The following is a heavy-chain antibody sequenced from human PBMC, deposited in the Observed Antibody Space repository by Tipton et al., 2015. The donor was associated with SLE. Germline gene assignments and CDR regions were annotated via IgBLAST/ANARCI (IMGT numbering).Heavy chain of an antibody. J-gene: IGHJ4*02. Sequence: QLVQSGAEVKKPGASVKVSCEASTYTFTDYYMHWLRQAPGQGLEWMGWINPDSGGTNLAQKFQGRVTMTRDTSISTAYMELSRLRSDDTAVYFCARGNTALSYYFDYWGPGTLVTVSS. CDR1: TYTFTDYY. V-gene: IGHV1-2*02. CDR2: INPDSGGT. CDR3: ARGNTALSYYFDY. D-gene: IGHD5-18*01.